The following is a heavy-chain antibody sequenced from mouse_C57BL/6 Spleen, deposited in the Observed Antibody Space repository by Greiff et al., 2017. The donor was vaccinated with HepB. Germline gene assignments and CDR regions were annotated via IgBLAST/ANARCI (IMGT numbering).Heavy chain of an antibody. J-gene: IGHJ1*03. CDR3: ASGSSYWYFDV. D-gene: IGHD1-1*01. V-gene: IGHV5-12*01. CDR1: GFTFSDYY. Sequence: EVQLVESGGGLVQPGGSLKLSCAASGFTFSDYYMYWVRQTPEKRLEWVAYISNGGGSTYYPATVKGRFTISRDNAKNTLYLQMSRLKSEDTAMYYCASGSSYWYFDVWGTGTTVTVSS. CDR2: ISNGGGST.